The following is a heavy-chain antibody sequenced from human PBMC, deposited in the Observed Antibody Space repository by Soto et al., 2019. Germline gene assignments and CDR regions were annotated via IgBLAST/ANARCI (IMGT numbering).Heavy chain of an antibody. CDR1: GYSFTTYG. CDR3: ARADANTYGFSFLAY. J-gene: IGHJ4*02. CDR2: ISTYNGDT. D-gene: IGHD3-10*01. V-gene: IGHV1-18*01. Sequence: QVQLVQSGAEVKKPGASVKVSCKASGYSFTTYGISWVRQAPGQGLEWMGWISTYNGDTNYAQKFHGGVTMTTDSSTSTADMDLRSLRSADTAVYFCARADANTYGFSFLAYWGQGSLVTVSS.